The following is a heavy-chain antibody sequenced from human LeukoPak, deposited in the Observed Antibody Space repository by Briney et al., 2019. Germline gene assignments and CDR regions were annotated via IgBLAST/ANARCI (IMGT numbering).Heavy chain of an antibody. Sequence: GESLKISCKDSGYKFINYWIGWVRQKPGKGLEWMGIIYPGDSETRYSPSFQGQVTISADKSISTAFLQWSSLKASDTAMYYCAKLSSGNYYYYGMDVWGQGTTVTVSS. J-gene: IGHJ6*02. CDR2: IYPGDSET. V-gene: IGHV5-51*01. D-gene: IGHD1-26*01. CDR1: GYKFINYW. CDR3: AKLSSGNYYYYGMDV.